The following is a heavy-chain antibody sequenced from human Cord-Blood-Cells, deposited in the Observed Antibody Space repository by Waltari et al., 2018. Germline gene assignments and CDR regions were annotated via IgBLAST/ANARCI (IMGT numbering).Heavy chain of an antibody. V-gene: IGHV3-30*04. Sequence: QVQLVESGGGVVERGGALRLSCAASGLTCSSYAMHCVRQAPGKWLEWVAVISYDGSNKSYADSVKGRFTISRDNSKNTLYLQMNSLRAEDTAVYYCARDFAGAPDYWGQGTLVTVSS. CDR3: ARDFAGAPDY. D-gene: IGHD7-27*01. J-gene: IGHJ4*02. CDR2: ISYDGSNK. CDR1: GLTCSSYA.